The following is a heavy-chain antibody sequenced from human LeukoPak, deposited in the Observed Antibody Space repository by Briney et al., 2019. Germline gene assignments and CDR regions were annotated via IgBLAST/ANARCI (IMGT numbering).Heavy chain of an antibody. CDR1: GYTFTGYY. V-gene: IGHV1-2*02. D-gene: IGHD6-13*01. CDR3: ARELHGYSSSWYFDY. J-gene: IGHJ4*02. Sequence: ASVKVSCKASGYTFTGYYMHWVRQAPGQGLEWMGWINPNSGGTNYAQKFQGRVTMTRDTSISTAYMELSRLRSDDTAVYYCARELHGYSSSWYFDYWGQGTLVTVSS. CDR2: INPNSGGT.